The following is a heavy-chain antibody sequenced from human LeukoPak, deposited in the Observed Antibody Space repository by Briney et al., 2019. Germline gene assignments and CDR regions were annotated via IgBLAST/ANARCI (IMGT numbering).Heavy chain of an antibody. Sequence: PGGSLRLSCAASGFTFSDYYMSWIRQAPGKGLEWVSYISSSGSTIYYADSVKGRFTISRDNAKNLLYLQMNSLRAEDTAVYFCARDTYGYQLLPADWGQGTLVTVSS. CDR2: ISSSGSTI. CDR3: ARDTYGYQLLPAD. J-gene: IGHJ4*02. CDR1: GFTFSDYY. V-gene: IGHV3-11*01. D-gene: IGHD2-2*01.